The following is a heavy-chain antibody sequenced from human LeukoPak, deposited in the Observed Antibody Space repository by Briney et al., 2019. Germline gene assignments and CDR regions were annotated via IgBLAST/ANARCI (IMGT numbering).Heavy chain of an antibody. CDR1: GYTFTDYY. D-gene: IGHD6-13*01. Sequence: ASVKVSCKASGYTFTDYYMHWVRQAPGQGLEWMGWINPNTGGTDYIQKFQGRVTMTRDTSISTAYMELNSLRSDDTAVYYRVRVVRRAAAHAGNWFDPWGQGTLVTVSS. CDR3: VRVVRRAAAHAGNWFDP. J-gene: IGHJ5*02. V-gene: IGHV1-2*02. CDR2: INPNTGGT.